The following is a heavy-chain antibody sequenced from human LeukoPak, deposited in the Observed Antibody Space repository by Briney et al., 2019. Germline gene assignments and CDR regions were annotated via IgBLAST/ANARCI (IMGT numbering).Heavy chain of an antibody. Sequence: SETLSLTCAVSGGSISSSNWWSWVRPPPGKGLEWIGEIYHSGSTNYNPSLKSRVTMSVDKSKNQFSLKLSSVTAADTAVYYCARGGVASTYYYYYYDMDVWGKGTTVTVSS. CDR1: GGSISSSNW. CDR3: ARGGVASTYYYYYYDMDV. CDR2: IYHSGST. V-gene: IGHV4-4*02. D-gene: IGHD6-19*01. J-gene: IGHJ6*04.